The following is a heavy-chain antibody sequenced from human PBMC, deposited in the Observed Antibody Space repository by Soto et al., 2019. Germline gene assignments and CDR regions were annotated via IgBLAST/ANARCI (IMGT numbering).Heavy chain of an antibody. CDR2: MYYSGST. Sequence: QVQLRESGPGLVKPSQTLSLTCTVSGGSINSGGYYWNWIRQHPGKGLEWIGYMYYSGSTYYNPFLWSGVIIYADGSEQDFSLVVSAVIAAATSVYFCARGYRQTGYSSSWVFDYWGQGTLVNVSS. CDR1: GGSINSGGYY. V-gene: IGHV4-31*03. CDR3: ARGYRQTGYSSSWVFDY. D-gene: IGHD6-13*01. J-gene: IGHJ4*02.